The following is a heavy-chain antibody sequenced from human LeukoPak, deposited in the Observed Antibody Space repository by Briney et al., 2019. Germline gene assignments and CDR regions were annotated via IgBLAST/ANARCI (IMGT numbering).Heavy chain of an antibody. J-gene: IGHJ4*02. CDR2: ISSSSSYI. CDR3: ARGRDGYTDFYY. Sequence: GGSLRLSCAASGFTFSSYSMNWVRQAPGKGLEWVSSISSSSSYIYYADSVKGRFTISRDNAKNSLYLQMNSLRAEDTAVYYCARGRDGYTDFYYWGQGTLVTVSS. V-gene: IGHV3-21*01. D-gene: IGHD5-24*01. CDR1: GFTFSSYS.